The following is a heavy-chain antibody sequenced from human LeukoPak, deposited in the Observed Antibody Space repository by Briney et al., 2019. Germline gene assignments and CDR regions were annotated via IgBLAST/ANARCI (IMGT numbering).Heavy chain of an antibody. J-gene: IGHJ5*02. CDR2: ISGSGGST. CDR3: AKDRHARTTVTSGWFDP. V-gene: IGHV3-23*01. Sequence: GGSPRLSCVASGFTFSSYSMNWVRQAPGKGLEWVSAISGSGGSTYYADSVKGRFTISRDNSKNTLYLQMNSLRAEDTAVYYCAKDRHARTTVTSGWFDPWGQGTLVTVSS. D-gene: IGHD4-17*01. CDR1: GFTFSSYS.